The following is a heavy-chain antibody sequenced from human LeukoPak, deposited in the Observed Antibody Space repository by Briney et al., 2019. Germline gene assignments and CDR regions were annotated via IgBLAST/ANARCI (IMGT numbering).Heavy chain of an antibody. CDR1: GGSISSSSYY. D-gene: IGHD3-10*01. V-gene: IGHV4-61*01. Sequence: SETLSLTCTVSGGSISSSSYYWSWIRQPPGKGLEWIGYIYYSGSTNYNPSLKSRVTISVDTSKNQFSLKLSSVTAADTAVYYCARVTMVRGVPSYYYYMDVWGKGTTVTISS. CDR2: IYYSGST. CDR3: ARVTMVRGVPSYYYYMDV. J-gene: IGHJ6*03.